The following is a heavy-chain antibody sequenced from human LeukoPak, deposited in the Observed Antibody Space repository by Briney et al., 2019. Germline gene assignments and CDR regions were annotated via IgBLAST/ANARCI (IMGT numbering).Heavy chain of an antibody. D-gene: IGHD3-9*01. Sequence: GGSLRLSCAASGFTFSDYYMSWLRQAPGKGLEWVSYISSSGSTIYYADSVKGRFTISRDNAKNSLYLQMNSLRAEDTAVYYCARDGPLVSPYFDYWGQGTLVTVSS. CDR3: ARDGPLVSPYFDY. CDR1: GFTFSDYY. V-gene: IGHV3-11*01. CDR2: ISSSGSTI. J-gene: IGHJ4*02.